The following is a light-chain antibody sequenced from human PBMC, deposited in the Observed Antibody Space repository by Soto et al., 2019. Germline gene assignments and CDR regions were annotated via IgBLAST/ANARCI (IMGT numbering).Light chain of an antibody. CDR3: QSYASSRSAVV. CDR2: TNT. J-gene: IGLJ2*01. V-gene: IGLV1-40*01. Sequence: QSVLTQPPSVSGAPGQRVTISCSGSSSNIGAGYDVEWYQQLPGTAPKVLIYTNTYRPPGVPDRFSGSKSGTSASLAITGLQAEDEADYYCQSYASSRSAVVFGGGTKVTVL. CDR1: SSNIGAGYD.